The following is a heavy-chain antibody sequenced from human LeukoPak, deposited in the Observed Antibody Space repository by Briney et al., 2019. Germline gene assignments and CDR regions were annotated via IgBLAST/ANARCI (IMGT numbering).Heavy chain of an antibody. J-gene: IGHJ6*03. Sequence: PGGSLRLSCAASGFTVSSNYMSWVRQAPGKGLEWVSVIYSGGSTYYADSVKGRFTISRDNSKNTLYLQMNSLRAEDTAVYYCARGPIGPSYYYMDVWGKGTTVTVSS. CDR1: GFTVSSNY. CDR3: ARGPIGPSYYYMDV. V-gene: IGHV3-53*01. D-gene: IGHD3/OR15-3a*01. CDR2: IYSGGST.